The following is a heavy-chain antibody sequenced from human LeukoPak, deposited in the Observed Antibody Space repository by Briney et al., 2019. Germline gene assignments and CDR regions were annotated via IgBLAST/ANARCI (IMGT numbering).Heavy chain of an antibody. D-gene: IGHD3-10*01. J-gene: IGHJ4*02. CDR2: INHSGST. V-gene: IGHV4-34*01. Sequence: PSETLSLTCTVSGGSISSYYWSWIRQPPGKGLEWIGEINHSGSTNYNPSLKSRVTISVDTSKNQFSLKLSSVTAADTAVYYCARGPLRHGAYYWGQGTLVTVSS. CDR1: GGSISSYY. CDR3: ARGPLRHGAYY.